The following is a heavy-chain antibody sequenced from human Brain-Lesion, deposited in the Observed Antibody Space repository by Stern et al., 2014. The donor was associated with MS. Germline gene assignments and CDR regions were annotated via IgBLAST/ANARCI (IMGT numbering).Heavy chain of an antibody. V-gene: IGHV4-61*02. J-gene: IGHJ6*02. CDR2: IFNSGST. CDR1: GGSISSGGYY. CDR3: ARGRVVPGFQYYATDV. D-gene: IGHD2-2*01. Sequence: VQLVESGPGLVKPSQTLSLSCTVSGGSISSGGYYWSWIRQPAGKGLEWIGRIFNSGSTSYNPSHKSRVTISIDPSKTQFSLRLTPMTAADTAVYYCARGRVVPGFQYYATDVWGQGTTVIVSS.